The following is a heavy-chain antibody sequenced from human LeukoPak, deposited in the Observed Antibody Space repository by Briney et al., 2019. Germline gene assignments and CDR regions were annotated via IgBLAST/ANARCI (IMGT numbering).Heavy chain of an antibody. Sequence: GSLRLSCEASGFTFSKPWMSWIRQPPGKGLEWIGYIYTSGSTNYNPSLKSRVTISVDTSKNQFSLKLSSVTAADTAVYYCARLKFAATTSRRGWFDPWGQGTLVTVSS. CDR1: GFTFSKPW. V-gene: IGHV4-4*09. CDR2: IYTSGST. J-gene: IGHJ5*02. CDR3: ARLKFAATTSRRGWFDP. D-gene: IGHD5-24*01.